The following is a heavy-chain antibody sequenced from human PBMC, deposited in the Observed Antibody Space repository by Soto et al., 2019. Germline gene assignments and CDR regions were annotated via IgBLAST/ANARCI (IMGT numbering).Heavy chain of an antibody. D-gene: IGHD1-7*01. CDR3: ARKTRYRNRTTGYYYYYYGMDV. CDR1: GFTFSSYG. J-gene: IGHJ6*02. Sequence: PVGSVRLSCAASGFTFSSYGMHWVRQAPGKGLEWVAVISYDGSNKYYADTVKGRFTISRDNSKNTLYLQMNSLRAEDTAVYYCARKTRYRNRTTGYYYYYYGMDVWGQGTTVTVSS. CDR2: ISYDGSNK. V-gene: IGHV3-30*03.